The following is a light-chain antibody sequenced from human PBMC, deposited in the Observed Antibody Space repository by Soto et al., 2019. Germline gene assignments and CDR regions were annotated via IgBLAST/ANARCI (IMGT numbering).Light chain of an antibody. Sequence: DIQMTQSPSSLSASVGDRVTITCRASQGISRSLNWYQQKPGKAPKLLIYGAFTLQSRVPSRFSGSGSGTDFTLTISSLQPEDFAISYCQQSYSLPYTFGQGTKLEIK. J-gene: IGKJ2*01. CDR1: QGISRS. CDR2: GAF. V-gene: IGKV1-39*01. CDR3: QQSYSLPYT.